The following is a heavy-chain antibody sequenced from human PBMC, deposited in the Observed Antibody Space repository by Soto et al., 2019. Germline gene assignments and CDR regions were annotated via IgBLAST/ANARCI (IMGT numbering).Heavy chain of an antibody. D-gene: IGHD2-2*01. CDR3: ARELVGTSNMDN. CDR2: ISRSSSNI. V-gene: IGHV3-21*01. Sequence: EVQLVEAGGGLVKPGGSLRLSCAASGFTFSNYGMNWVRQAPGKGLEWVSSISRSSSNIYYGDSVKGRFTISRDNAKSSLYLQMNRLRAEDTAMYYCARELVGTSNMDNWGKGTLVTVSS. J-gene: IGHJ4*02. CDR1: GFTFSNYG.